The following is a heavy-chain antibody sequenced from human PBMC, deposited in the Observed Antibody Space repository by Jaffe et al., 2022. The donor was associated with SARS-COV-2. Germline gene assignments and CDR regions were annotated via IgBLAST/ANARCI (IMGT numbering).Heavy chain of an antibody. CDR3: VKYYDSRNSNWFDP. V-gene: IGHV3-23*01. CDR1: GFTFSSSS. CDR2: ISDNSGRT. Sequence: EVQLLESGGTLVQPGGSLRLSCAASGFTFSSSSMAWVRQAPGKGLEWVSSISDNSGRTYHADSVKGRFSISRDNSKNTLYLQMNSLRAEDTAVYYCVKYYDSRNSNWFDPWGQGTPVTVSS. D-gene: IGHD3-22*01. J-gene: IGHJ5*02.